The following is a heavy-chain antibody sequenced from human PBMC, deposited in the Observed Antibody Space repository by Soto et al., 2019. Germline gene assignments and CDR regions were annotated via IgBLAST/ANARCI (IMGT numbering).Heavy chain of an antibody. Sequence: GESLKISCAASGFTFSSHWMVWVRQPPGKGLEWVANIKQEGGEKSYGDSVKGRFTVSRDNAQNSLYLQMTSLRVEDTAMYYCARGGDSYIDYWGQGALVTVSS. CDR3: ARGGDSYIDY. CDR1: GFTFSSHW. J-gene: IGHJ4*02. V-gene: IGHV3-7*03. CDR2: IKQEGGEK. D-gene: IGHD2-21*02.